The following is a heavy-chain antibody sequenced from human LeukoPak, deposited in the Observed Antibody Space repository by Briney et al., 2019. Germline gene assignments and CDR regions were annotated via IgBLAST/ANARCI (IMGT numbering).Heavy chain of an antibody. V-gene: IGHV4-59*08. CDR1: GGSISSYY. D-gene: IGHD3-16*02. Sequence: NPSETLSLTCTVSGGSISSYYWSWIRQPPGKGLEWIGYIYYSGSTNYNPSLKSRVTISVDTSKNQFSLKLSSVTAADTAVYYCARNRYAAGLWGQGTLVTVSS. CDR3: ARNRYAAGL. J-gene: IGHJ4*02. CDR2: IYYSGST.